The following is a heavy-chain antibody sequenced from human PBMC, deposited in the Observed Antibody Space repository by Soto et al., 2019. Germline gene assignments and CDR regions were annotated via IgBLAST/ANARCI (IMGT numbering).Heavy chain of an antibody. Sequence: QVQLVESGGGLVKPGGSLRLACAASGFTFSDYYRSWFGQTRGKGREWVSYNSSSSSYTNYADCVKGRFTISRDNAKNSLYLQMNSLRAEDTAVYYCARDRRANDYWGQGTLVTVSS. CDR3: ARDRRANDY. CDR1: GFTFSDYY. J-gene: IGHJ4*02. V-gene: IGHV3-11*06. CDR2: NSSSSSYT.